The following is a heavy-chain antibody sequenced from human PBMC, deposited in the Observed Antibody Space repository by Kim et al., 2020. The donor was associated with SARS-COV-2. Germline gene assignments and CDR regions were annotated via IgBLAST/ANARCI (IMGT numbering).Heavy chain of an antibody. CDR3: ARARRGSSTSSYLDY. V-gene: IGHV3-30*07. J-gene: IGHJ4*02. Sequence: ADSVKGRFTISRDNSKNTLYLQMNSPGAEDTAMYYCARARRGSSTSSYLDYWGQGTLVTVSS. D-gene: IGHD6-6*01.